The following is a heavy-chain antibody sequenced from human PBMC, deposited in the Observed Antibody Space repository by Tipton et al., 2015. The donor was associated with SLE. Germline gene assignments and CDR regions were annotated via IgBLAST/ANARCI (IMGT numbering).Heavy chain of an antibody. CDR1: GGSISSYY. J-gene: IGHJ3*02. V-gene: IGHV4-59*08. CDR3: ASQDGTFDI. D-gene: IGHD1-26*01. Sequence: PSLTCTVSGGSISSYYWSWIRQPPGKGLEWIGYIYYSGSTNYNPSLKSRVTISVDTSKNQFPLKLSSVTAADTAVYYCASQDGTFDIWGQGTMVTVSS. CDR2: IYYSGST.